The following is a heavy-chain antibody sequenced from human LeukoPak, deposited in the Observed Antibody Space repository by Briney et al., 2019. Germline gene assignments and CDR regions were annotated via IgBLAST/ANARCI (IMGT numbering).Heavy chain of an antibody. D-gene: IGHD3-16*01. V-gene: IGHV1-18*04. Sequence: ASVKVSCKASGYTFNSRGISWIRQAPGQGPEWMGWISGDYGYTKYAQKFQGRVTMTTDTSTDTSYMELRSLRSDDTAVYYCARSKTTGGGGFDYWGQGTLITVSS. CDR2: ISGDYGYT. CDR1: GYTFNSRG. CDR3: ARSKTTGGGGFDY. J-gene: IGHJ4*02.